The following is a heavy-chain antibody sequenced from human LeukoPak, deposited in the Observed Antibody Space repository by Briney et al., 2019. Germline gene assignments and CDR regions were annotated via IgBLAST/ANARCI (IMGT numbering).Heavy chain of an antibody. V-gene: IGHV3-23*01. CDR3: AKVSAYDFWSGYLDY. CDR1: GFTFSSYA. D-gene: IGHD3-3*01. CDR2: ISGSGGST. Sequence: GGSLRLSCAASGFTFSSYAMTWVRRAPGKGLEWVSVISGSGGSTYYADSVEGRFTISRDNSKNTLYLQMNSLRVEDTAVYYCAKVSAYDFWSGYLDYWGQGTLVTVSS. J-gene: IGHJ4*02.